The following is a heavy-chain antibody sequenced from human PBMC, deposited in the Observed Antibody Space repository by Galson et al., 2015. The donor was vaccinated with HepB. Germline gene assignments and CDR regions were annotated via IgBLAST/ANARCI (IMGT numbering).Heavy chain of an antibody. Sequence: SLRLSCATSGFTFANYGMHWVRQAPGKGLEWVAVISYDGSNRNYADSVKGRFTISRDNSKNTLYLQMNSLRAEDTAVYYCACGSHHYDNSGYFVWGQGTLVTVSS. CDR3: ACGSHHYDNSGYFV. CDR2: ISYDGSNR. D-gene: IGHD3-22*01. CDR1: GFTFANYG. J-gene: IGHJ4*02. V-gene: IGHV3-30*03.